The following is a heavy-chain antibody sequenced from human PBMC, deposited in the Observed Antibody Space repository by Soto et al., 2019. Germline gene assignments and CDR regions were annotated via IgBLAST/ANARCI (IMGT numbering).Heavy chain of an antibody. Sequence: QVQLVQSGAEVKKPGSSVKVSCKASGGSFSSYAISWVRQAPGQGLEWMGGIIPIVGTGNYAQNFQGRVTITADASTSTAYMELSSLTSEATAMYYCARDRRAAGRPGMDVWGQGTMVTVSS. V-gene: IGHV1-69*01. CDR3: ARDRRAAGRPGMDV. CDR2: IIPIVGTG. J-gene: IGHJ6*02. CDR1: GGSFSSYA. D-gene: IGHD6-13*01.